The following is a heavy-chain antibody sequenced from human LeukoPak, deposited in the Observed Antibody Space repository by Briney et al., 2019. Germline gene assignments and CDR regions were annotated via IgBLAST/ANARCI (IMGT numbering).Heavy chain of an antibody. CDR1: GFIFSNYE. J-gene: IGHJ3*02. D-gene: IGHD6-19*01. V-gene: IGHV3-48*03. CDR3: AGWYYAFDI. Sequence: PGGSLRLSCAASGFIFSNYEMNWVRQAPGKGLEWVSYISSSGTTIYYADSVKGRFTISRDNAKNSLYLQMNSLRAEDTAVYYCAGWYYAFDIWGQGTMVTVSS. CDR2: ISSSGTTI.